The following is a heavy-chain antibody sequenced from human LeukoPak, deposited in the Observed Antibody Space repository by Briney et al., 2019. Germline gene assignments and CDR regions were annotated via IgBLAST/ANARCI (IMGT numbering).Heavy chain of an antibody. D-gene: IGHD2-21*02. Sequence: GGSLRLSCAASGFTFSSYAMHWVRQAPGKGLEWVAVISYDGSNKYYADSVKGRFTISRDNSKNTLYLQMNSLRAEDTAVYYCASRRDCLALDPWGQGTLVTVSS. CDR3: ASRRDCLALDP. J-gene: IGHJ5*02. CDR1: GFTFSSYA. CDR2: ISYDGSNK. V-gene: IGHV3-30-3*01.